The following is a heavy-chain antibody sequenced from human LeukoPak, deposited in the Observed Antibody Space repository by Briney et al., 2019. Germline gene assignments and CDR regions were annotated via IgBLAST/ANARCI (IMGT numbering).Heavy chain of an antibody. J-gene: IGHJ4*02. V-gene: IGHV1-2*06. CDR1: GYTFTVYY. CDR2: INPNSGGT. Sequence: ASVRVSSKASGYTFTVYYMHWVRPAPGQGLEWMGRINPNSGGTNYAQKFQGRVTMTRDTSISTAYMEMSRLRSDDTAVYYWARINYYDSSGYVTWGADFDYWGQGTLVIVSS. D-gene: IGHD3-22*01. CDR3: ARINYYDSSGYVTWGADFDY.